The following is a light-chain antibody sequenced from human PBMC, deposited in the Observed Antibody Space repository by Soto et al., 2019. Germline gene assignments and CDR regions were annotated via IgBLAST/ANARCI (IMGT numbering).Light chain of an antibody. J-gene: IGKJ2*01. CDR2: DAS. CDR3: QQRSNWPPYT. V-gene: IGKV3-11*01. CDR1: QSVCSY. Sequence: EIVLTQSPATLSLSPGERATLSCRASQSVCSYLAWYQQKPGQAPRLLIYDASNRATGIPARFSGSGSGTDFTLTISSREPEDFAVYYCQQRSNWPPYTFGQGTKLEIK.